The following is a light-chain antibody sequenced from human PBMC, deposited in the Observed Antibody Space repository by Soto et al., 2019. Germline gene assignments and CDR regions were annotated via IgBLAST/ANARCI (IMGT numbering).Light chain of an antibody. CDR2: DVN. J-gene: IGLJ3*02. Sequence: QSALTQPRSVSGSPGQSVTISCTGTSSDVCGYNYVSWYQQYPGKAPKFMIYDVNKRPSGVPDRFSGSKSGNTASLTIAGLQAEDEADDYCCSYTGSYTWVFGAETKLTVL. V-gene: IGLV2-11*01. CDR1: SSDVCGYNY. CDR3: CSYTGSYTWV.